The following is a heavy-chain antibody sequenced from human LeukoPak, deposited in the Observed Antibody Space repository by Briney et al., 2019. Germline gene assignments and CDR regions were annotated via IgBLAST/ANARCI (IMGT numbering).Heavy chain of an antibody. Sequence: SETLSLTCTVSGGSIRSYYWSWIRQPPGKGPEWIGYMYYTGSTNYNPSLRSRVTISVDTSKNQFSLKLSSVTAADTALYYCARVDSSGWYFDYWGQGNLVTVSS. CDR2: MYYTGST. CDR3: ARVDSSGWYFDY. CDR1: GGSIRSYY. J-gene: IGHJ4*02. D-gene: IGHD6-19*01. V-gene: IGHV4-59*01.